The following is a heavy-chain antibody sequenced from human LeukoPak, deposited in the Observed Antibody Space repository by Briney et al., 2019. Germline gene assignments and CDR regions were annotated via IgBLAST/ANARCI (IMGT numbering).Heavy chain of an antibody. Sequence: GASVKVSCKASGYTFTSYYMHWVRQAPGQGLEWMGIINPSGGSTSYAQKFQGRVTMTRDTSTSTVYMELSSLRSEDTAVYYCARDLKGCSGGSCYPEHWFDPWGQGTLVTVSS. CDR1: GYTFTSYY. CDR2: INPSGGST. D-gene: IGHD2-15*01. V-gene: IGHV1-46*01. CDR3: ARDLKGCSGGSCYPEHWFDP. J-gene: IGHJ5*02.